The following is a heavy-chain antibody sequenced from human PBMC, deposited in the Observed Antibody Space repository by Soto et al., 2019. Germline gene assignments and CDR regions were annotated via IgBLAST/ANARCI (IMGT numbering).Heavy chain of an antibody. Sequence: EVPLLESGGGSLQPGGSLRLSCVGSGFTFSSYAMGRVRQAPGKGLESVSAVSGRALSTLYADSVKGRFTLSRAEVKNTVQLQMNSPGAEDKAVYYCTKMTKYGVDYLDAFGMWGQWKKVSVAS. V-gene: IGHV3-23*01. J-gene: IGHJ3*02. CDR2: VSGRALST. CDR1: GFTFSSYA. D-gene: IGHD2-8*01. CDR3: TKMTKYGVDYLDAFGM.